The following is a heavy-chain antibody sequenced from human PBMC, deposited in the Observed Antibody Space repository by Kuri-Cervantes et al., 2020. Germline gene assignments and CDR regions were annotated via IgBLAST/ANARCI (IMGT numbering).Heavy chain of an antibody. CDR3: AKEVPYYDFWSGYYPYGMDV. CDR2: ISYDGSNK. V-gene: IGHV3-30*04. Sequence: GESLKISCAASGFTFSSYAMHWVRQAPGKGLEWVAVISYDGSNKYYADSVKGRFTISRDNSKNTLYLQMNSLRAEDTAVYYYAKEVPYYDFWSGYYPYGMDVWGQGTTVTVSS. D-gene: IGHD3-3*01. J-gene: IGHJ6*02. CDR1: GFTFSSYA.